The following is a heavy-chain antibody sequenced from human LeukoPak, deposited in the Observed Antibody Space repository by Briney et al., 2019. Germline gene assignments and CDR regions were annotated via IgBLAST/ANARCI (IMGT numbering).Heavy chain of an antibody. CDR2: INHSGST. J-gene: IGHJ3*02. Sequence: SETLSLTCAVYGGSFSGYYWSWIRQPPGKGLEWIGEINHSGSTNYNPSLKSRVTISVDTSKNQFSLKLSSVTAEDTAVYYCAKGLPDYYDSSGYNFDIWGQGTMVTVSS. D-gene: IGHD3-22*01. CDR3: AKGLPDYYDSSGYNFDI. CDR1: GGSFSGYY. V-gene: IGHV4-34*01.